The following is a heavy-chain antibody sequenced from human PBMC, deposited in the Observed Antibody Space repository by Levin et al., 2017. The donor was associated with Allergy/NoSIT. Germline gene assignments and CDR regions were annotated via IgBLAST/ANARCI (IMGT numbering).Heavy chain of an antibody. CDR1: GYTFTSYA. D-gene: IGHD2-21*02. CDR2: INTNTGNP. J-gene: IGHJ3*02. Sequence: GESLKISCKASGYTFTSYAMNWVRQAPGQGLEWMGWINTNTGNPTYAQGFTGRFVFSLDTSVSTAYLQISSLKAEDTAVYYCARVGDHDAFDIWGQGTMVTVSS. CDR3: ARVGDHDAFDI. V-gene: IGHV7-4-1*02.